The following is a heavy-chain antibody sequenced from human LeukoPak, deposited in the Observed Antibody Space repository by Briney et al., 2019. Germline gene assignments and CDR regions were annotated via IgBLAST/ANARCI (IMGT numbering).Heavy chain of an antibody. Sequence: SETLSLTCTVSGGSISSYYWSWIRQPPGKGLEWIGYIYYSGSTNYNPSLKSRVTISVDTSKKQFSLQLSSVTAADTAVYYCARVRGWFGELDYFDYWGQGTLVTVSS. J-gene: IGHJ4*02. V-gene: IGHV4-59*01. CDR2: IYYSGST. CDR3: ARVRGWFGELDYFDY. CDR1: GGSISSYY. D-gene: IGHD3-10*01.